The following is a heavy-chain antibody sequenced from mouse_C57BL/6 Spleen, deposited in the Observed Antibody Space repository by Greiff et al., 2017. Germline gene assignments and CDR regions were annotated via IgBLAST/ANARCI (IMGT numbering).Heavy chain of an antibody. CDR3: ARSHYGNYVFYYDY. V-gene: IGHV1-26*01. CDR2: INPNNGGT. CDR1: GYTFTDYY. D-gene: IGHD2-1*01. Sequence: EVQLQQSGPELVKPGASVKISCKASGYTFTDYYMNWVKQSHGKSLEWIGDINPNNGGTSYNQKFKGKATLTVDQSSSTAYRELRSLTSEDSAVYYCARSHYGNYVFYYDYWGTGTTLTVS. J-gene: IGHJ2*01.